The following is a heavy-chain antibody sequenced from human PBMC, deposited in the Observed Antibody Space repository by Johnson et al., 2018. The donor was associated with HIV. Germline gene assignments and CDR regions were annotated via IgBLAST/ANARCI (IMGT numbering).Heavy chain of an antibody. Sequence: VQLVESGGGLIQPGGSLRLSCAASGFTVSSNYMSWVRQAPGKGLEWVSVIYSGGSTYYADSVKGRFTISRDNSKNTLYLQMNSLRAEDTAVYYCARDSVGSPSAFDIWGQGTMVTVSS. D-gene: IGHD3-10*01. V-gene: IGHV3-53*01. CDR2: IYSGGST. CDR1: GFTVSSNY. CDR3: ARDSVGSPSAFDI. J-gene: IGHJ3*02.